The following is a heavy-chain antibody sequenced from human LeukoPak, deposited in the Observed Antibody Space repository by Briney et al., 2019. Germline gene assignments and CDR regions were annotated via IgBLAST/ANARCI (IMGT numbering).Heavy chain of an antibody. J-gene: IGHJ4*02. CDR1: GGSFSGHS. CDR2: ISHTGTI. CDR3: ARHVHVSMIVVILSDYFDY. V-gene: IGHV4-34*01. Sequence: SETLSLTCAVYGGSFSGHSWSWIRQAPGKGLEWIGEISHTGTINYNPSLKSRVTISADTSKNQFSLGLSSVTAADTAVYYCARHVHVSMIVVILSDYFDYWGRGTLVSVSS. D-gene: IGHD3-22*01.